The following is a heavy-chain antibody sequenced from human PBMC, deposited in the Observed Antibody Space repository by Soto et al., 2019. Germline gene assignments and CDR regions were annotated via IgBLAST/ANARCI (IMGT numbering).Heavy chain of an antibody. CDR2: IYYSGST. D-gene: IGHD2-2*02. J-gene: IGHJ6*02. Sequence: NPSETLSLTCTVSGGSVSSGSYYWSWIRQPPGKGLEWIGYIYYSGSTNYNPSLKSRVTISVDTSKNQFSLKLSSVTAADTAVYYCARENYCGSTSCYTRHYYGMDVWGQGTTVTVS. V-gene: IGHV4-61*01. CDR1: GGSVSSGSYY. CDR3: ARENYCGSTSCYTRHYYGMDV.